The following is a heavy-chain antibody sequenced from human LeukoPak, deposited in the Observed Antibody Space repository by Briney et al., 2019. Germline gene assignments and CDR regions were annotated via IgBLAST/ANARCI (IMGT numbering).Heavy chain of an antibody. CDR2: IKEDGSDK. J-gene: IGHJ4*02. CDR1: GFTFSNYW. D-gene: IGHD3-10*01. CDR3: ARDRGYLSFDY. V-gene: IGHV3-7*05. Sequence: AGGSLRLSCAASGFTFSNYWMTWVRQAPGKGLEWVANIKEDGSDKYYVDSVKGRFTISRDNAKKSLYLQMNSLRADDTAVYYCARDRGYLSFDYWGQGTLVTVSS.